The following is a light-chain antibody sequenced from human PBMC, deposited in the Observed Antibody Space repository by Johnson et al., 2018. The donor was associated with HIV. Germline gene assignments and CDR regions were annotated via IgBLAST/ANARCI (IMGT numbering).Light chain of an antibody. CDR3: GTWDSSRSDYV. CDR1: SSNVGNSY. J-gene: IGLJ1*01. Sequence: LTQPPSVSAAPGQNVTISCSGSSSNVGNSYVSWYQHSPETAPKLLIYDNNKRPSGIPDRFSTSKSATSPALGLTGRQTGDEAEYYCGTWDSSRSDYVVGTGTKVTVL. CDR2: DNN. V-gene: IGLV1-51*01.